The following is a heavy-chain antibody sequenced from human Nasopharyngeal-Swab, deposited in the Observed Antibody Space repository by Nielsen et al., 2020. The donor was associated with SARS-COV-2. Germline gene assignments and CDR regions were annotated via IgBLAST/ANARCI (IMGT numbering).Heavy chain of an antibody. J-gene: IGHJ4*02. Sequence: ASVKVSCKASGYTFIGYYIHWVRQAPGQGLEWLGWIDPNNGATKYAQTFQGRINVTRDTSFSPAYMELSGLRSDDTAVYYCASGSMIAFGGITGKFDYWGQGTLVIVSP. D-gene: IGHD3-16*01. CDR1: GYTFIGYY. CDR2: IDPNNGAT. V-gene: IGHV1-2*02. CDR3: ASGSMIAFGGITGKFDY.